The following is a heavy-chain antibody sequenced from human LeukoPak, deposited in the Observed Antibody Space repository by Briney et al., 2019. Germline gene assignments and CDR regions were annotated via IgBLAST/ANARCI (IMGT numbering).Heavy chain of an antibody. V-gene: IGHV3-30-3*01. Sequence: PGGSLRLSCAASGFTFSSYAMHWVRQAPGKGLEWVAVISYDGSNKYYADSVKGRFTISRDNSKNTLYLQMNSLRAEDTAVYYCARSDRVAGTCFDYWGQGTLVTVSS. CDR3: ARSDRVAGTCFDY. D-gene: IGHD6-19*01. CDR2: ISYDGSNK. CDR1: GFTFSSYA. J-gene: IGHJ4*02.